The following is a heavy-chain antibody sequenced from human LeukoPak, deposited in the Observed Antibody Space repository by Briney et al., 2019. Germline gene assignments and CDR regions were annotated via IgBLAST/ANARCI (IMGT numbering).Heavy chain of an antibody. D-gene: IGHD5/OR15-5a*01. J-gene: IGHJ4*02. CDR3: ARSYGIIVYDY. V-gene: IGHV3-74*01. CDR2: LSTDGSDS. CDR1: GFTFSSYW. Sequence: GGSLRLSCAASGFTFSSYWMHWVRQAPGRGLEWVSRLSTDGSDSNYADSVKGRFTISRDNAKNTLYLQMNSLRAEDTAVYYCARSYGIIVYDYWGQGTLVTVSS.